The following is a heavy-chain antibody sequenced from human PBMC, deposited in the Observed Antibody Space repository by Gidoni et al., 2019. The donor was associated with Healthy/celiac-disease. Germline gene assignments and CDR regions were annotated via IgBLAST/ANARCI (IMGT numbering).Heavy chain of an antibody. CDR2: IYYSGST. V-gene: IGHV4-31*03. CDR3: ARTSLVVVAAMGWFDP. J-gene: IGHJ5*02. CDR1: GGSISSGGYY. D-gene: IGHD2-15*01. Sequence: QVQLQESGPGLVKPSQILSPACTVSGGSISSGGYYWSWIRQHPGKGLEWIGYIYYSGSTYYNPSLKSRVTISVDTSKNQFSLKLSSVTAADTAVYYCARTSLVVVAAMGWFDPWGQGTLVTVSS.